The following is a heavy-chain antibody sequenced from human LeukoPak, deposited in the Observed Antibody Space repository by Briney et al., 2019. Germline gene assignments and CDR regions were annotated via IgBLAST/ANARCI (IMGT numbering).Heavy chain of an antibody. V-gene: IGHV3-23*01. CDR1: GFTFSSYA. J-gene: IGHJ3*02. CDR3: ASLKMEWSVWRGGFHDAFDI. Sequence: PGGSLRLSCAASGFTFSSYAMSWVRQAPGKGLEWVSAISGSGGSTYYADSVKGRFTISRDNSKNTLYLQMNSLRAEDTAVYYCASLKMEWSVWRGGFHDAFDIWGQGTMVTVSS. D-gene: IGHD3-3*01. CDR2: ISGSGGST.